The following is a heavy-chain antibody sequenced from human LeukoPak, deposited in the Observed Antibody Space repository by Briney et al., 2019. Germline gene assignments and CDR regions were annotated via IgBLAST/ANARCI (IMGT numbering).Heavy chain of an antibody. CDR1: GGTFSSYA. D-gene: IGHD1-14*01. Sequence: GASVKVSCKASGGTFSSYAISWVRQAPGQGLGWMGGIIPIFGTANYAQKFQGRVTITADKSTSTAYMELSSLRSEDTAVYYCARDLRSAITPPPYYYYHMDVWGKGTTVTVSS. J-gene: IGHJ6*03. V-gene: IGHV1-69*06. CDR3: ARDLRSAITPPPYYYYHMDV. CDR2: IIPIFGTA.